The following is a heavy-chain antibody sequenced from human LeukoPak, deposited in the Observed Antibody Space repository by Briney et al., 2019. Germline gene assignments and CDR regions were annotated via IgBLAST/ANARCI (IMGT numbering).Heavy chain of an antibody. V-gene: IGHV1-8*01. CDR2: MNPNSGNT. Sequence: ASVKVSCKASGYTFTSYDINWVRQATGQGPEWMGWMNPNSGNTGYAQKFQGRVTMTRNTSISTAYMELSSLRSEDTAVYYCAITTVTDDAFDIWGQGTMVTVSS. CDR3: AITTVTDDAFDI. D-gene: IGHD4-17*01. CDR1: GYTFTSYD. J-gene: IGHJ3*02.